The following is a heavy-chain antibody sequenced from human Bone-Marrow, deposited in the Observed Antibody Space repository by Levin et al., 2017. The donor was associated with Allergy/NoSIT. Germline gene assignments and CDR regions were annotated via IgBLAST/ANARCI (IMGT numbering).Heavy chain of an antibody. D-gene: IGHD1-1*01. CDR1: GGTMNHYY. CDR3: ARDNGTVDAFDM. V-gene: IGHV4-59*12. CDR2: IYYVGNP. Sequence: SQTLSLTCSVSGGTMNHYYWNWLRQVPGKGLEWIGEIYYVGNPTYSPSLKSRVTISIDMSKNQFSLKLKNMTPADTAVYFCARDNGTVDAFDMWGRGTLVTVSS. J-gene: IGHJ3*02.